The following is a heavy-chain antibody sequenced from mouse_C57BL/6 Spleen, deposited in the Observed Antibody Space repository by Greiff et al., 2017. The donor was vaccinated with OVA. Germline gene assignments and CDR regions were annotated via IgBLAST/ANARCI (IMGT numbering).Heavy chain of an antibody. Sequence: VKLMESGAELARPGASVKLSCKASGYTFTSYGISWVKQRTGQGLEWIGEIYPRSGNTYYNEKFKGKATLTADKSSSTAYMELRSLTSEDSAVYFCARPITTVVATEYWGQGTTLTVSS. D-gene: IGHD1-1*01. CDR1: GYTFTSYG. CDR2: IYPRSGNT. J-gene: IGHJ2*01. CDR3: ARPITTVVATEY. V-gene: IGHV1-81*01.